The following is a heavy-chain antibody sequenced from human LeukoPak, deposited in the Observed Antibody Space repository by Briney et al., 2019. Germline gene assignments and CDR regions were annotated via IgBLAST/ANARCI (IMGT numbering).Heavy chain of an antibody. J-gene: IGHJ4*02. CDR3: ARREAAAGTGDY. V-gene: IGHV4-34*01. CDR2: INHSGST. D-gene: IGHD6-13*01. Sequence: GSLRLSCAASGFTFSGFAMSWIRQAPGKGLEWIGEINHSGSTNYNPSLKSRVTISVDTSKNQFSLKLSSVTAADTAVYYCARREAAAGTGDYWGQGTLVTVSS. CDR1: GFTFSGFA.